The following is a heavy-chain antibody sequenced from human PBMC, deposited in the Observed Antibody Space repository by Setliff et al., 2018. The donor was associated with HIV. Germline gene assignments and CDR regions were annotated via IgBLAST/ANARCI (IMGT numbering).Heavy chain of an antibody. V-gene: IGHV4-34*01. CDR2: INHSGST. J-gene: IGHJ5*02. CDR1: GGSFSRYY. CDR3: ARLRAAGTVHYFDP. D-gene: IGHD6-13*01. Sequence: SETLSLTCAVYGGSFSRYYWNWIRQSPGKGLEWIGEINHSGSTNYNPSLKGRITISVFTSSQQLSLTLTSVTPADTAVYYCARLRAAGTVHYFDPWGQGTQVTVSS.